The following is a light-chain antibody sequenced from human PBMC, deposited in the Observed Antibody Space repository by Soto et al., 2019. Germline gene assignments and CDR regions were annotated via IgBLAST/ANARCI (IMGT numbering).Light chain of an antibody. Sequence: AIQMTQSPSSLSAAVGVRVTITCRASQDIRNDLGWYQQKPGQAPKVLIYSASSSQSEVPSRFSRSGSDTDCTLTISSLQPEDFATYYRLQVYNFPRTFGQGTKVEIK. J-gene: IGKJ1*01. CDR2: SAS. CDR1: QDIRND. V-gene: IGKV1-6*01. CDR3: LQVYNFPRT.